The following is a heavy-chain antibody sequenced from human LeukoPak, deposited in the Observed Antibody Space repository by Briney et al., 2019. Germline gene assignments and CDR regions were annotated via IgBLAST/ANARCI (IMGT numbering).Heavy chain of an antibody. CDR3: AKEKLPSGYSFLTDY. CDR1: GFMFSSYG. Sequence: GRSPRLSCAASGFMFSSYGMNWVRQAPGKGLEWVAVISYDGSKKYYADSVKGRFTISRDDSKDTLHLQMSSLRAEDTAVYYCAKEKLPSGYSFLTDYWGQGTLVTVSS. V-gene: IGHV3-30*18. CDR2: ISYDGSKK. J-gene: IGHJ4*02. D-gene: IGHD5-18*01.